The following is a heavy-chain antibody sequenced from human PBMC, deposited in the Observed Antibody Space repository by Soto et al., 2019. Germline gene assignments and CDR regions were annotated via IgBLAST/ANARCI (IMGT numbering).Heavy chain of an antibody. CDR1: GYTFTTYG. CDR2: INTHNGNT. CDR3: TREGSAPYYYYGMDA. Sequence: EASVKVSCKASGYTFTTYGISWVRQAPGQGLEWLGWINTHNGNTNYAQNLQGRVIMTADTSTNTAYMELRSLRSDDTAIYYCTREGSAPYYYYGMDAWGQGTTVTVSS. V-gene: IGHV1-18*01. D-gene: IGHD3-10*01. J-gene: IGHJ6*02.